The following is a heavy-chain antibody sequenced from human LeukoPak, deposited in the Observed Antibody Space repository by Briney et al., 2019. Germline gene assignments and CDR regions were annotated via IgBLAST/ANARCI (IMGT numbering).Heavy chain of an antibody. CDR2: IKHSGST. D-gene: IGHD6-6*01. CDR1: GFTFSSYA. CDR3: AREYSTSSTAFDI. J-gene: IGHJ3*02. Sequence: GSLRLSCAASGFTFSSYAMSWIRQPPGKGLEWIGEIKHSGSTNYNPSLKSRVTISVDTSKNQFSLKLSSVTAADTAVYYCAREYSTSSTAFDIWGQGTLVTVSS. V-gene: IGHV4-34*01.